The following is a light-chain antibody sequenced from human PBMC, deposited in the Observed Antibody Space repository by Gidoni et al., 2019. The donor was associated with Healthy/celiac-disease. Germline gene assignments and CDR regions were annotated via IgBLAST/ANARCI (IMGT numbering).Light chain of an antibody. V-gene: IGKV3-11*01. J-gene: IGKJ5*01. CDR1: QSVSSY. CDR3: QQRSNWPPIT. CDR2: DAS. Sequence: EIVLTQSPATLSLSPGERATLSCRASQSVSSYLAWYQQKPGQDPRLLIYDASNRATGIPARFSGSGSGTDFTLTISSLEPEDFAVYYCQQRSNWPPITFGQXTRLEIK.